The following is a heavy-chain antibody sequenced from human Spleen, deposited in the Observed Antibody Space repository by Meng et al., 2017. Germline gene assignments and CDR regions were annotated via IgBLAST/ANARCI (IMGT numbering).Heavy chain of an antibody. CDR2: ISSSSSYI. Sequence: SCAASGFTFSSYSMNWVRQAPGKGLEWVSSISSSSSYIYYADSLKGRFTISRDNAKNSLFLQMNSLRAEDTAVYYCASHDVGYYGLDVWGQGTTVTVSS. CDR3: ASHDVGYYGLDV. J-gene: IGHJ6*02. CDR1: GFTFSSYS. D-gene: IGHD1-1*01. V-gene: IGHV3-21*01.